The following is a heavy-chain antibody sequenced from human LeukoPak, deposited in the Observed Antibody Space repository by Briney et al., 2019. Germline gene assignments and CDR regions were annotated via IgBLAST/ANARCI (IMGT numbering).Heavy chain of an antibody. CDR2: INSDGSST. CDR3: ARGDVITMVRGVIWF. CDR1: GFTFSSYW. V-gene: IGHV3-74*01. Sequence: QTGGSLRLSCAASGFTFSSYWMDWVRQAPGKGLVWVSRINSDGSSTSYADSVKGRFTISRDNAKNTLYLQMNSLRAEDTAVYYCARGDVITMVRGVIWFGGQGTLVTVSS. J-gene: IGHJ4*02. D-gene: IGHD3-10*01.